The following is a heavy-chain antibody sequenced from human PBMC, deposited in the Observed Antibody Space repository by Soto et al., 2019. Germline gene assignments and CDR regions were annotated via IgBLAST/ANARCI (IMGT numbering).Heavy chain of an antibody. CDR2: ISGSGGST. J-gene: IGHJ6*03. V-gene: IGHV3-23*01. Sequence: TGGSLRLSCAASGFTFSSYAMSWVRQAPGKGLEWVSAISGSGGSTYYADSVKGRFTISRDNSKNTLYLQMNSLRAEDTAVYYCAKGRYDFWSGYPLMDVWGKGTTVTVSS. CDR1: GFTFSSYA. D-gene: IGHD3-3*01. CDR3: AKGRYDFWSGYPLMDV.